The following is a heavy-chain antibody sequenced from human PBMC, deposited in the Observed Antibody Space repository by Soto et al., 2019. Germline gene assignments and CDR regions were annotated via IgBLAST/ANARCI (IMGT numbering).Heavy chain of an antibody. CDR3: ATNYYDSSGYLDY. D-gene: IGHD3-22*01. CDR1: GGTFSSYA. V-gene: IGHV1-69*13. CDR2: IIPIFGTA. Sequence: SVKVSCKASGGTFSSYAISWVRQAPGQGLEWMGGIIPIFGTANYAQKFQGRVTITADESTSTAYMELSSLRSEDTAVYYCATNYYDSSGYLDYWGQGTLVTVSS. J-gene: IGHJ4*02.